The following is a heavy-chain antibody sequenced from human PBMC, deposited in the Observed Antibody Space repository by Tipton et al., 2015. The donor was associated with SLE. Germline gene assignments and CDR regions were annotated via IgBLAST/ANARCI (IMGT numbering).Heavy chain of an antibody. V-gene: IGHV3-53*05. CDR1: S. CDR2: TYRGGTT. Sequence: SWSWLRQPPGKGLEWVSVTYRGGTTYYVDSVRGRFTISRDDSKNTLYLQMDSLTAEDTAVYYCARDRVVGAEGGGYYLDYWGQGTLVTVSS. J-gene: IGHJ4*02. D-gene: IGHD1-26*01. CDR3: ARDRVVGAEGGGYYLDY.